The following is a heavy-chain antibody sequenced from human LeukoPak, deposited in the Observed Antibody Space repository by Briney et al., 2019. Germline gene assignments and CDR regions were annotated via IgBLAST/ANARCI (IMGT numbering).Heavy chain of an antibody. CDR1: GYTFTGYY. J-gene: IGHJ6*03. CDR3: ARGRRYSGYDSPHYYYYMDV. CDR2: MNPNSGNT. Sequence: GASVKVSCKASGYTFTGYYMHWVRQAPGQGLEWMGWMNPNSGNTGYAQKFQGRVTITRNTSISTAYMELSSLRSEDTAVYYCARGRRYSGYDSPHYYYYMDVWGKGTTVTVSS. V-gene: IGHV1-8*03. D-gene: IGHD5-12*01.